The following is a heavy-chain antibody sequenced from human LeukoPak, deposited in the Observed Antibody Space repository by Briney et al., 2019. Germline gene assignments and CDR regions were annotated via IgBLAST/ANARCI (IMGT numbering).Heavy chain of an antibody. V-gene: IGHV4-34*01. Sequence: TETLSLTCAVYGGSFSGYYWSWIRQPPGKGLEWIGEINHSGSTNYNPSLKSRVTISVDTSKNQFSLKLGSETAADTAVYYCAISSSGCYYDAFDIWGQGTMVTVSS. CDR1: GGSFSGYY. J-gene: IGHJ3*02. D-gene: IGHD3-22*01. CDR3: AISSSGCYYDAFDI. CDR2: INHSGST.